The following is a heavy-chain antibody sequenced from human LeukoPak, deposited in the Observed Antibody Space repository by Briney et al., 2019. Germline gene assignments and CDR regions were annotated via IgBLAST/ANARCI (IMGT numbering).Heavy chain of an antibody. CDR2: ISGSFIGT. CDR1: GFTFSSYA. CDR3: ARGEDNYGGWFDP. Sequence: GGSLRLSCAASGFTFSSYAMSWVRQAPGKGLEWVSSISGSFIGTFYADSVKGRFTISRDNAKSSLYLQMNSLRPEDTAVYYCARGEDNYGGWFDPWGQGTLVTVSS. J-gene: IGHJ5*02. D-gene: IGHD4-23*01. V-gene: IGHV3-21*01.